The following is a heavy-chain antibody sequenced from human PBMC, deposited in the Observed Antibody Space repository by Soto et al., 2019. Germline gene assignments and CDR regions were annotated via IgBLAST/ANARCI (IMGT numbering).Heavy chain of an antibody. CDR3: ARSLAVAGMSYY. Sequence: ASVKVSCKASGYTFTGYYMHWVRQAPGQGLEWMGWINPNSGGTNYAQKFQGRVTMTRDTSISTAYMELSRLRSDDTAVYYCARSLAVAGMSYYRGQGTLVTVSS. CDR2: INPNSGGT. D-gene: IGHD6-19*01. V-gene: IGHV1-2*02. J-gene: IGHJ4*02. CDR1: GYTFTGYY.